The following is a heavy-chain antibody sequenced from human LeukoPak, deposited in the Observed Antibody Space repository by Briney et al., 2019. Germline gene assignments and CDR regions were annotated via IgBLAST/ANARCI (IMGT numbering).Heavy chain of an antibody. CDR1: GFTFGDYA. CDR2: IRSKAYGGTT. Sequence: GGSLRLSCTASGFTFGDYAMSWFRQAPGKGLEWVGFIRSKAYGGTTEYAASVKGRFTISRDDSKSIAYLQMNSLKTEDTAVYYCARDGDWGGYSRPDQWGQGTLVTVSS. D-gene: IGHD2-15*01. CDR3: ARDGDWGGYSRPDQ. V-gene: IGHV3-49*03. J-gene: IGHJ4*02.